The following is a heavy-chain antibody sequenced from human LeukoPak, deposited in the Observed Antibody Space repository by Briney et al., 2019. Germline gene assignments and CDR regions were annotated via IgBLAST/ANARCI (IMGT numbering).Heavy chain of an antibody. CDR2: IYYSGST. V-gene: IGHV4-59*01. J-gene: IGHJ6*03. D-gene: IGHD6-13*01. CDR3: ARVAYSSSWYGAYYYYMDV. CDR1: GGSISSYY. Sequence: SETLSLTCTVSGGSISSYYWSWIRQPPGKGLEWIGYIYYSGSTNYNPSLKSRVTISVDTSKNQFSLKLSSVTAADTAVYYCARVAYSSSWYGAYYYYMDVWGKGTTVTVSS.